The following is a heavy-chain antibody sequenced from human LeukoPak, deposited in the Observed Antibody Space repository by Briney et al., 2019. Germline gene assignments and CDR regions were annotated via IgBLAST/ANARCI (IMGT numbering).Heavy chain of an antibody. D-gene: IGHD3-3*01. CDR3: ARGYDPPPYYYYYYGMDV. V-gene: IGHV1-2*02. CDR1: GYTFTGYY. J-gene: IGHJ6*02. Sequence: ASVKVSCKASGYTFTGYYMHWVRQAPGQGLEWMGWINPNSGGTNYAQKFQGRVTMTRDTSISTAYMELSRLRSDDTAVYYCARGYDPPPYYYYYYGMDVWGQGTTVTVSS. CDR2: INPNSGGT.